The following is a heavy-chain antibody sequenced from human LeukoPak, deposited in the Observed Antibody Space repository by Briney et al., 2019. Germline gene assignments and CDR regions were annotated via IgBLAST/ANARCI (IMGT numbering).Heavy chain of an antibody. D-gene: IGHD5-18*01. CDR1: GFTFSSYD. CDR3: ARGIPADY. J-gene: IGHJ4*02. Sequence: GGSLRLSCAASGFTFSSYDMHWVRQAPGKGLEWVAFIGYDGSKKYYVDSVKGRFTISRDNSKNTLYLQMSSLRAEDTAVYYCARGIPADYWGQGTLVTVSS. CDR2: IGYDGSKK. V-gene: IGHV3-30*02.